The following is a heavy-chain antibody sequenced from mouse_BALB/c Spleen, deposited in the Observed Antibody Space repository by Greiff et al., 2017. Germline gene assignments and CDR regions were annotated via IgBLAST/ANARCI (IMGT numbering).Heavy chain of an antibody. V-gene: IGHV5-6*01. Sequence: EVQVVESGGDLVKPGGSLKLSCAASGFTFSSYGMSWVRQTPDKRLEWVATISSGGSYTYYPDSVKGRFTISRDNAKNTLYLQMSSLKSEDTAMYYCARRGYEYPFACWGEGTLVAVSA. CDR1: GFTFSSYG. CDR3: ARRGYEYPFAC. CDR2: ISSGGSYT. D-gene: IGHD2-2*01. J-gene: IGHJ3*01.